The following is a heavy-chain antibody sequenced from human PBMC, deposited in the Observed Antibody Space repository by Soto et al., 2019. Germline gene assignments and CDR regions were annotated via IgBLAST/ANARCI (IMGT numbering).Heavy chain of an antibody. CDR3: ARGVVPGAPGDAFDI. J-gene: IGHJ3*02. Sequence: SQTLSLTCVISGDSVSSDSATWNWIRQSPSRGLEWLGRTFYRSRWYTDYALSLTSRITIKPDTSNIQFSLHLNSVTPDDTAVYYCARGVVPGAPGDAFDIWGQGTVVTVSS. V-gene: IGHV6-1*01. CDR1: GDSVSSDSAT. CDR2: TFYRSRWYT. D-gene: IGHD2-2*01.